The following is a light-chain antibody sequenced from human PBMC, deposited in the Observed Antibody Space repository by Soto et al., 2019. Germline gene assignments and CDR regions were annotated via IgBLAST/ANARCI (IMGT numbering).Light chain of an antibody. V-gene: IGKV3-15*01. J-gene: IGKJ2*01. Sequence: EIVMTQSPATLSVSPGERATLSCRASQSISSNLAWYQQKPGQAPRLLIYGASTRATGIPARFGGSGSGTEFTFTISSLQSEDLAVYYCQQYNNWPPTTFGQGTKLEIK. CDR3: QQYNNWPPTT. CDR2: GAS. CDR1: QSISSN.